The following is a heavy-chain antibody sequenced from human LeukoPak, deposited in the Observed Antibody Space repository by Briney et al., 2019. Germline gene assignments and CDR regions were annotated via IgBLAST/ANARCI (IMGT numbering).Heavy chain of an antibody. CDR1: GFTFSSYW. CDR3: ARIRPGNYFDY. D-gene: IGHD6-6*01. J-gene: IGHJ4*02. Sequence: GGSLRLSCAASGFTFSSYWMHWVRQAPGKGLVWVSRINSDGSSTSYADSVKGRFTISRDNAKNSVHVQMNSLRAEDTAVYFCARIRPGNYFDYWGQGALVTVSS. V-gene: IGHV3-74*01. CDR2: INSDGSST.